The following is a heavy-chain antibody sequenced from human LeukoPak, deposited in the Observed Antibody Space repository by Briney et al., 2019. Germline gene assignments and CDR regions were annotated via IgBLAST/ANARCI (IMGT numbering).Heavy chain of an antibody. CDR3: ARDLLKDDDYGDPPANWFDP. V-gene: IGHV4-4*07. D-gene: IGHD4-17*01. CDR1: GGSISSYY. CDR2: IYTSGST. Sequence: SETLSLTCTVSGGSISSYYWSWIRQPAGKGLEWIGRIYTSGSTNYNPSLKSRVTMSVDTSKNQFSLKLSSVTAADTAVYYCARDLLKDDDYGDPPANWFDPSGQGTLVTVSS. J-gene: IGHJ5*02.